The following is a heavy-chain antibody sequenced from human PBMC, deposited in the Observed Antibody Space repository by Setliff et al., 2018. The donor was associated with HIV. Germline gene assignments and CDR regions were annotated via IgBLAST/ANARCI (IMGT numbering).Heavy chain of an antibody. Sequence: SETLSLTCTVSGASISSGSYYWSWIRQPAGKGLEWIGRIYTSGSTNYNPSLKSRVTISVDTSKNQFSLKLSSVTAADTAVYYCASGLIAPRFWGQGTLVTVSS. D-gene: IGHD6-6*01. CDR3: ASGLIAPRF. CDR2: IYTSGST. CDR1: GASISSGSYY. V-gene: IGHV4-61*02. J-gene: IGHJ4*02.